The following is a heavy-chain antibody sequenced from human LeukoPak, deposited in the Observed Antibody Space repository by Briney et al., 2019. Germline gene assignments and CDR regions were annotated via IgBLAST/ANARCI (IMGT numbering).Heavy chain of an antibody. V-gene: IGHV3-7*01. CDR3: ARESSSSWYRLFDY. D-gene: IGHD6-13*01. J-gene: IGHJ4*02. Sequence: GGSLRLSCAASESTFSSYWMTWVRQAPGKGLEWVANIKQDGSEEYYVDSVKGRFTISRDNAKNTLYLQMNSLRAEDTAVYYCARESSSSWYRLFDYWGQGTLVTVSS. CDR1: ESTFSSYW. CDR2: IKQDGSEE.